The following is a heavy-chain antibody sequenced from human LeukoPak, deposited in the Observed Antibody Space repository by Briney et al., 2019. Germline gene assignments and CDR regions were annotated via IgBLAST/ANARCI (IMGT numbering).Heavy chain of an antibody. Sequence: GGTLRLSCAASGFTFSSYAMSWVRQAPGKGLEWVSAISGSGGSTYYADSVKGRFTISRDNSKNTLYLQLNSLRAEDTAVYYCAIAPGGGSGADWGQGTLVTVSS. J-gene: IGHJ4*02. V-gene: IGHV3-23*01. CDR1: GFTFSSYA. D-gene: IGHD2-15*01. CDR3: AIAPGGGSGAD. CDR2: ISGSGGST.